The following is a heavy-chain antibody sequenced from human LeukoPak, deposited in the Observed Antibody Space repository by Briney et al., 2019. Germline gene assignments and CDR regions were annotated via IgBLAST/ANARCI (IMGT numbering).Heavy chain of an antibody. CDR2: ISAYKGNT. V-gene: IGHV1-18*01. J-gene: IGHJ3*02. CDR3: ARPEPSTDAFEI. Sequence: GASVKVSCKASGYTFTSYGISWVRQAPGQGLEWMGWISAYKGNTKYAQKFQGRVTMTTDTSTSTAYMELRSLRSDDTAVYYCARPEPSTDAFEIWGQGTMVTVSS. CDR1: GYTFTSYG. D-gene: IGHD5/OR15-5a*01.